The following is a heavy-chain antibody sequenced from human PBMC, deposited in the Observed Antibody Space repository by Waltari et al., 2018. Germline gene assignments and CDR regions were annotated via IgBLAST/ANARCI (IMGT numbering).Heavy chain of an antibody. V-gene: IGHV3-48*04. J-gene: IGHJ4*02. Sequence: EVQLVESGGGLVQPGGSRRLSCAASGFHFSRYSKDWVRQAPGKGLEWVSYISSSSSTIYYADSVKGRFTISRDNAKNSLYLQMNSLRAEDTAVYYCARDMDSSSWFWGQGTLVTVSS. CDR2: ISSSSSTI. D-gene: IGHD6-13*01. CDR1: GFHFSRYS. CDR3: ARDMDSSSWF.